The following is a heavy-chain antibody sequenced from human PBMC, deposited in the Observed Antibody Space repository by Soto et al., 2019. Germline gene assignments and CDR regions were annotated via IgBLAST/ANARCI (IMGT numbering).Heavy chain of an antibody. D-gene: IGHD6-13*01. V-gene: IGHV3-30*18. CDR1: GFTFSSYG. CDR3: PKDGVSGMDV. CDR2: ISSDGSNK. Sequence: QVQLVESGGGVVQPGRSLRLSCAASGFTFSSYGMHWVRQAPGKGLEWVAVISSDGSNKYYADSVKGRFTISRDNSKNTLYLRVNSLRAEDTAVYYCPKDGVSGMDVWGQGTTVTVSS. J-gene: IGHJ6*02.